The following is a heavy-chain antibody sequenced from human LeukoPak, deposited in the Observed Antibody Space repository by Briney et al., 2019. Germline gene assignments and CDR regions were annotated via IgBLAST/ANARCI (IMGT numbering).Heavy chain of an antibody. CDR3: ARDGLNDFWSGYTIDY. J-gene: IGHJ4*02. CDR1: GFTFSTYW. Sequence: GGSLRLSCAASGFTFSTYWMTWVRQAPGKGLEWVANINKDGSETYYADSVKGRFTMSRDNAKNSLDLQMSSLRAEDTALYYCARDGLNDFWSGYTIDYWGQGTLVTVSS. D-gene: IGHD3-3*01. V-gene: IGHV3-7*03. CDR2: INKDGSET.